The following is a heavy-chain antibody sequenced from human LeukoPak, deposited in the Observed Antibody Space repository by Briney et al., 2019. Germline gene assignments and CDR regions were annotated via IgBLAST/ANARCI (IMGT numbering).Heavy chain of an antibody. J-gene: IGHJ4*02. V-gene: IGHV1-8*01. D-gene: IGHD2-2*01. CDR3: ARAGHQLLSRFDY. CDR2: MNPNSGNT. CDR1: GYTFTSYD. Sequence: ASVKVSCKASGYTFTSYDINWVRQATGQGLEWMGWMNPNSGNTGYAQKFQGRVTITADKSTSTTYMELSSLRSEDTAVYYCARAGHQLLSRFDYWGQGTLVTVSS.